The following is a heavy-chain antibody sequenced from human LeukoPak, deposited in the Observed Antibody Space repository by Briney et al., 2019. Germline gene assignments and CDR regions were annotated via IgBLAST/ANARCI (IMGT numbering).Heavy chain of an antibody. CDR1: GFTFSSYA. CDR2: ISYDGSNK. V-gene: IGHV3-30-3*01. Sequence: SRGSLRLSCAASGFTFSSYAMHWVRQAPGKGLEWVAVISYDGSNKYYADSVKGRFTISRDNSKNTLYLQMNSLRAEDTAVYYCARTMQDIVVVPAADEYYYYGMDVWGQGTTVTVSS. CDR3: ARTMQDIVVVPAADEYYYYGMDV. J-gene: IGHJ6*02. D-gene: IGHD2-2*01.